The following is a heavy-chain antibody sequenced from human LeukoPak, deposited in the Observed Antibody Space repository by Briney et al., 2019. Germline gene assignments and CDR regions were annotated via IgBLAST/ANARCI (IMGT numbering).Heavy chain of an antibody. V-gene: IGHV4-4*02. CDR1: GGSISSSNW. D-gene: IGHD3-3*01. J-gene: IGHJ4*02. Sequence: SETLSLTCAVSGGSISSSNWWSWVRQPPGKGQEWIGEIYHSGSTNYNPSLKSRVTISVDKSKNQFSLKLSSVTAADTAVYYCARRAYDFWSGYEGSYYFDYWGQGTLVTVSP. CDR2: IYHSGST. CDR3: ARRAYDFWSGYEGSYYFDY.